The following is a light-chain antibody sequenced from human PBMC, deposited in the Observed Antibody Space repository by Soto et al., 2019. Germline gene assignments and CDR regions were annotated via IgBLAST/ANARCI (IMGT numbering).Light chain of an antibody. Sequence: QSALNQPASVSGSPGQSITISCTGTSSDVGGYNYVSWYQQHPGKAPKLMIYDVSNRPSGVSNRFSGSKSGNTASLTISGPQAEDEADYYCSSYTSSSSYIFGTGTKVTVL. CDR1: SSDVGGYNY. J-gene: IGLJ1*01. V-gene: IGLV2-14*01. CDR3: SSYTSSSSYI. CDR2: DVS.